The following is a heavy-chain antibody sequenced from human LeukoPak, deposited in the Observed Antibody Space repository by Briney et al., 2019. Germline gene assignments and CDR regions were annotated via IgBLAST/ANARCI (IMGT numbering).Heavy chain of an antibody. V-gene: IGHV3-11*01. CDR2: ISSSGSTI. CDR3: ARSNSTNCYTD. D-gene: IGHD2-2*02. CDR1: GFTFSDYY. Sequence: PGGSLRLSCAASGFTFSDYYLSWIRQAPGKGLEWVSYISSSGSTINYADSVKGRFTISRDNAKNSLYLQMNSLRAEDTAVYYCARSNSTNCYTDWGQGTLVPVSS. J-gene: IGHJ4*02.